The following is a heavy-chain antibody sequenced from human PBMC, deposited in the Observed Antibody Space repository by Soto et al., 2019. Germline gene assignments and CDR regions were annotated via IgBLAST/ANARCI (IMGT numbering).Heavy chain of an antibody. Sequence: GGSLRLSCSASGFTFSSSAMSWARQAPGTGLGWVSTISTSGGSTYYADSVKGRFTISRDNSKNTLYLQMNSLRAEDTAVYYCAKSLSSWVLAHFDYWGQGTLVTVSS. CDR1: GFTFSSSA. D-gene: IGHD3-3*02. CDR3: AKSLSSWVLAHFDY. V-gene: IGHV3-23*01. J-gene: IGHJ4*02. CDR2: ISTSGGST.